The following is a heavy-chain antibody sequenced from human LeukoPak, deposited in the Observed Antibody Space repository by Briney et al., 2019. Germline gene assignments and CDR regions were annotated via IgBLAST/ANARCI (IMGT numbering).Heavy chain of an antibody. J-gene: IGHJ4*02. CDR3: AKGDAYCGGDCYPD. V-gene: IGHV3-21*04. CDR1: GFTLSSYS. CDR2: ISRSSAYI. D-gene: IGHD2-21*02. Sequence: PGGSLRLSCAASGFTLSSYSMNWVRQAPGKGLEWVSSISRSSAYIYYADSVKGRFTISRDNYKNTLYLQMNSLRAEDTAVYYCAKGDAYCGGDCYPDWGQGTLVTVSS.